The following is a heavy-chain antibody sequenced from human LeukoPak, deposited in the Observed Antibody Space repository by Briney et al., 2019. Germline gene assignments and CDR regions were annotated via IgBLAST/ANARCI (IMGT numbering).Heavy chain of an antibody. CDR2: IIPIFGTV. Sequence: SVKVSCKASGGTFSSYTVSWVRQAPGKGLEWMGGIIPIFGTVNYAQKFQGRVTITTDESTSTAYMELSSLRSEDTAVYYCARRMTVAGTRWFDPWGQGTLVTVSS. CDR1: GGTFSSYT. CDR3: ARRMTVAGTRWFDP. D-gene: IGHD6-19*01. J-gene: IGHJ5*02. V-gene: IGHV1-69*05.